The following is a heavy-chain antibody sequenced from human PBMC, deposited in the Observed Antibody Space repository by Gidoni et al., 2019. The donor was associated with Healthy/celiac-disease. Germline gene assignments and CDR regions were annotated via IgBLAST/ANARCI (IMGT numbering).Heavy chain of an antibody. CDR3: AKGGAVAGAIDY. CDR1: GFTFDDYA. J-gene: IGHJ4*02. V-gene: IGHV3-9*01. CDR2: ISWNSGSR. D-gene: IGHD6-19*01. Sequence: EVQLVESGGGWEQPGRSLRLSCAASGFTFDDYAMHWVRQAPGKGLEGGGGISWNSGSRGYADSVKGRFTISRDNAKNSLYLQMNSLRAEDTALYYCAKGGAVAGAIDYWGQGTLVTVSS.